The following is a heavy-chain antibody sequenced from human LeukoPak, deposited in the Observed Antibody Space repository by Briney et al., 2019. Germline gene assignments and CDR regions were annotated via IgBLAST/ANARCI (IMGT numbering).Heavy chain of an antibody. CDR3: AKDPRYYDSSGYYRHYFDY. CDR1: GFTFSSYA. Sequence: GGPLRLSCAASGFTFSSYAMSWVRQAPGKGLEWVSAISGSGGSTYYADSVKGRFTISRDNSKNTLYLQMNSLRAEDTAVYYCAKDPRYYDSSGYYRHYFDYWGQGTLVTVSS. V-gene: IGHV3-23*01. J-gene: IGHJ4*02. CDR2: ISGSGGST. D-gene: IGHD3-22*01.